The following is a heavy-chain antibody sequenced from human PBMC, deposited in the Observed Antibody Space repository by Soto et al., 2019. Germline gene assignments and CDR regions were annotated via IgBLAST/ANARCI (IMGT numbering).Heavy chain of an antibody. V-gene: IGHV4-39*01. CDR1: GDSVTISDYY. Sequence: QLQLQESGPGLVKPSETLSLTCTVSGDSVTISDYYWGWIRQPPGKGLEWIGSIHYSGSTYYNPSLKRRGTISGDTSKKQFPLKLTSVTAADAAVYYCAAHDSGGYYAEYWGQGTLVTVSA. CDR2: IHYSGST. J-gene: IGHJ4*02. CDR3: AAHDSGGYYAEY. D-gene: IGHD3-22*01.